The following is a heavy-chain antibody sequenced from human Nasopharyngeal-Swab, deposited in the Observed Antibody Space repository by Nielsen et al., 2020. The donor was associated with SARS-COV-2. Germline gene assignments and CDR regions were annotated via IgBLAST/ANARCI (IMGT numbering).Heavy chain of an antibody. CDR3: EGAGVH. CDR1: GGSMSGHW. V-gene: IGHV4-59*03. CDR2: INYRGST. J-gene: IGHJ4*02. D-gene: IGHD3-10*01. Sequence: GSLRLSCTVSGGSMSGHWWSWIRQAPGKGLEWIAYINYRGSTDYNPSLKSRLTTLLDMSRNQFSLELTSVTAADTAVYYCEGAGVHWGQGTLVTVSS.